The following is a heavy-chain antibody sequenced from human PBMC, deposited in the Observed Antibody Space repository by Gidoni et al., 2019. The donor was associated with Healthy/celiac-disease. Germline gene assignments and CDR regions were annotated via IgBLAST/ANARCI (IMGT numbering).Heavy chain of an antibody. J-gene: IGHJ4*02. CDR2: INHSGST. V-gene: IGHV4-34*01. D-gene: IGHD3-16*01. CDR1: GGSFSGYY. Sequence: QVQLQQWGAGLLKPSAPLSLTCAVYGGSFSGYYWSWIRQPPGKGLEWIGEINHSGSTNYNPSLKSRVTISVDTSKNQFSLKLSSVTAADTAVYYCASIRRGSYELGYYFDYWGQGTLVTVSS. CDR3: ASIRRGSYELGYYFDY.